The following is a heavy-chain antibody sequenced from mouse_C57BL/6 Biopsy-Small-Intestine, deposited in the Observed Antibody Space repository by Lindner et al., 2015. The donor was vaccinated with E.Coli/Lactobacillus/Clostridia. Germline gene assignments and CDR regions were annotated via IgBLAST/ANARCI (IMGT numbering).Heavy chain of an antibody. CDR1: GYTFTGYW. CDR2: TLPGSGST. Sequence: VQLQESGSELMKPGASVKLSCKATGYTFTGYWIEWVRQRPGLGLEWIGQTLPGSGSTTYGEKFQGKATFTADTSSNTAYMQLSSLTTEDSAIYYCARLFGYVMDCWGQGTSVTVSS. V-gene: IGHV1-9*01. J-gene: IGHJ4*01. CDR3: ARLFGYVMDC.